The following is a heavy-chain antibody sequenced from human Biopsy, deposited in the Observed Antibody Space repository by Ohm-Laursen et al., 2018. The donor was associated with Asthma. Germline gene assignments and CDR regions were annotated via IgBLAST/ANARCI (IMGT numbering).Heavy chain of an antibody. CDR3: ARQSGQDYGDSSGFDI. CDR2: ISSDGHNP. CDR1: GFAFSQYD. J-gene: IGHJ3*02. Sequence: SLRLSCAASGFAFSQYDMLWVRQAPGKGLEWVAVISSDGHNPYYEDSVKGRFTISRDNSRNRLYLQINRLTVEDSAVYFCARQSGQDYGDSSGFDIWGQGTKVAVSS. V-gene: IGHV3-30*13. D-gene: IGHD3-22*01.